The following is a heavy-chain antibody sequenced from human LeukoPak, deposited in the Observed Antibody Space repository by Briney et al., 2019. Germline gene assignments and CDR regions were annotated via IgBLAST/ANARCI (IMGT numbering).Heavy chain of an antibody. V-gene: IGHV4-34*01. CDR2: ISHSGST. D-gene: IGHD6-6*01. Sequence: SETLSLACAVYGGSFSGYYWSWIRQPPGKGLEWIGEISHSGSTNYNPSLKSRVTISVDTSKNQFSLKLSSVTAADTAVYYCARAYSRFYYYYMDVWGNGTTVTVSS. CDR1: GGSFSGYY. J-gene: IGHJ6*03. CDR3: ARAYSRFYYYYMDV.